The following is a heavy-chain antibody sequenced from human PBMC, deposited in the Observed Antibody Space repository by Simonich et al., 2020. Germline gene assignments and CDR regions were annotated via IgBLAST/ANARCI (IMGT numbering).Heavy chain of an antibody. CDR1: GYSISSGYY. CDR3: ARVGYSNYYYYGMDV. CDR2: IYHRGGP. Sequence: QVQLQESGPGLVKPSETLSLTCAVSGYSISSGYYWGWIRQPPGKGLEWIGSIYHRGGPDYNPSLKSRVTISVETSKNQFSLKLSSVTAADTAVYYCARVGYSNYYYYGMDVWGQGTTVTVSS. J-gene: IGHJ6*02. V-gene: IGHV4-38-2*01. D-gene: IGHD6-13*01.